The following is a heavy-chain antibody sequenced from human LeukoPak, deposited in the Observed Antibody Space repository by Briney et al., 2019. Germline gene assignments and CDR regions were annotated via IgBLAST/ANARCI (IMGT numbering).Heavy chain of an antibody. CDR1: GFTFSNYG. Sequence: GGSLRLSCAASGFTFSNYGMHWVRQATGKFLDWVAAISYDGTNKYYADSVKGRSTISRDNSKNTLYLQMNGLRTEDTAVFYCAKDLHGVSDTSYYFDYWGRGTLVTVSS. CDR2: ISYDGTNK. V-gene: IGHV3-30*18. D-gene: IGHD3-3*01. CDR3: AKDLHGVSDTSYYFDY. J-gene: IGHJ4*02.